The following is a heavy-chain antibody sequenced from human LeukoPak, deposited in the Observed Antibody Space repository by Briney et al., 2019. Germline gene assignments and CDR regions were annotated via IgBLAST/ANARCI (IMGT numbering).Heavy chain of an antibody. CDR1: GFTFSSYA. Sequence: GRSLRLSCAASGFTFSSYAMHWVRQAPGKGLEWVAVISYDGSNKYYADSVKGRFTISRDNSKNTLYLQMNSLRAEDTAVYYCARDRRFANHDYWGQGTLVTVSS. CDR3: ARDRRFANHDY. J-gene: IGHJ4*02. D-gene: IGHD3-16*01. CDR2: ISYDGSNK. V-gene: IGHV3-30-3*01.